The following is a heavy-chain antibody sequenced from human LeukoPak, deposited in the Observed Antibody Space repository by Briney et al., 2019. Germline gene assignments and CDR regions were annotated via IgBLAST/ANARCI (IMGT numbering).Heavy chain of an antibody. J-gene: IGHJ4*02. Sequence: GGSLRLSCAASGFTFSSYAMSWVRQAPGKGLEWVSAISGSGGSTYYADSVKGRFTISRDISKNTLYLQMNSLRAEDTAVYYCAKDLRERYYDFWSGYYVDEYYFDYWGQGTLVTVSS. CDR3: AKDLRERYYDFWSGYYVDEYYFDY. CDR2: ISGSGGST. V-gene: IGHV3-23*01. D-gene: IGHD3-3*01. CDR1: GFTFSSYA.